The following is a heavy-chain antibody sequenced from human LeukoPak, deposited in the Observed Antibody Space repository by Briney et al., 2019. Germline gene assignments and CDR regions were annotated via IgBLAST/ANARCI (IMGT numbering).Heavy chain of an antibody. V-gene: IGHV4-61*05. D-gene: IGHD4-17*01. Sequence: SETLSLTCTVSGGSISSSSYYWGWIRQPPGKGLEWIGYIYYSGSTNYNPSLKSRVTISVDTSKNQFSLKLSSVTAADTAVYYCARGDGDYFDYWGQGTLVTVSS. CDR3: ARGDGDYFDY. CDR1: GGSISSSSYY. J-gene: IGHJ4*02. CDR2: IYYSGST.